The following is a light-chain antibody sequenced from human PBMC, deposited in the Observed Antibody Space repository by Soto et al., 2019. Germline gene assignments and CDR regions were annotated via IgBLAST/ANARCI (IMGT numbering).Light chain of an antibody. Sequence: QSALTQPASVSGSPGQSITISCTGTSSDVGAYTYVSWYQQHPGKAPKLMIFEVSDRPSGVSTRFSGSKSGNTASLTISGLQDEDEADYYCSSYTTSNTLVFGGGTKLTVL. J-gene: IGLJ2*01. CDR2: EVS. V-gene: IGLV2-14*01. CDR1: SSDVGAYTY. CDR3: SSYTTSNTLV.